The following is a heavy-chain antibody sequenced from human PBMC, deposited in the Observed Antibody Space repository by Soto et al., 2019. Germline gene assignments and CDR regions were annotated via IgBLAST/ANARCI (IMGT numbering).Heavy chain of an antibody. Sequence: ASVKVSCKASGYTFTSYGISWVRQAPGQGLEWMGWISAYNGNTNYAQKLQGRVTMTTDTSTSTAYMELRSLRSDDTAVYYCARVGHYDFWSGYYANNWFDPWGQGTLVTVS. V-gene: IGHV1-18*01. J-gene: IGHJ5*02. D-gene: IGHD3-3*01. CDR2: ISAYNGNT. CDR3: ARVGHYDFWSGYYANNWFDP. CDR1: GYTFTSYG.